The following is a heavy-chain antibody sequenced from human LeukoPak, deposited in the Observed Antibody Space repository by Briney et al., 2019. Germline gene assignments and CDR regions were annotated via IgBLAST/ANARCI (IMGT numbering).Heavy chain of an antibody. CDR1: GGSISSSSYY. J-gene: IGHJ4*02. V-gene: IGHV4-39*01. Sequence: SETLSLTCTVSGGSISSSSYYWGWIRQPPGKGLEWIGSIYYSGSTYYNPSLKSRVTISVDTSKNQFSPKLSSVTAADTAVYYCARHLQQTYYYDSSGYYYDYWGQGTLVTVSS. D-gene: IGHD3-22*01. CDR2: IYYSGST. CDR3: ARHLQQTYYYDSSGYYYDY.